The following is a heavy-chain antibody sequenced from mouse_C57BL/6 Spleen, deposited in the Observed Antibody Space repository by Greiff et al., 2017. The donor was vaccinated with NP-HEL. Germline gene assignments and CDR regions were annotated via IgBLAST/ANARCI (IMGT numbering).Heavy chain of an antibody. J-gene: IGHJ4*01. CDR2: IHPNSGST. V-gene: IGHV1-64*01. Sequence: QVQLQQSGAELVKPGASVKLSCKASGYTFTSYWMHWVKQRPGQGLEWIGMIHPNSGSTNYNEKFKSKATLTVDKSSSTAYMQLSSLTSEDSAVYYCARLRQGYYYAMGYWGQGTSVTVSS. D-gene: IGHD2-12*01. CDR3: ARLRQGYYYAMGY. CDR1: GYTFTSYW.